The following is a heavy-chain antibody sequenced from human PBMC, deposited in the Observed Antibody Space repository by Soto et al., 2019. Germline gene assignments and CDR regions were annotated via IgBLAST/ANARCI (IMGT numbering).Heavy chain of an antibody. CDR2: IYHSGST. Sequence: PSETLSLTCAVSSGSISSSNWWSWVRQPPGKGLEWIGEIYHSGSTNYNPSLKSRVTISVDKSKNQFSLKLSSVTAADTAVYYCARVRRMRAPGSGARPLAPTQKYYFDYWGQGTLVTVSS. J-gene: IGHJ4*02. CDR3: ARVRRMRAPGSGARPLAPTQKYYFDY. CDR1: SGSISSSNW. V-gene: IGHV4-4*02. D-gene: IGHD3-10*01.